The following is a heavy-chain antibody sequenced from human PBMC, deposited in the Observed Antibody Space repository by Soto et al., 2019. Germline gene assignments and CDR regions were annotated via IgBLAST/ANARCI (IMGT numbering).Heavy chain of an antibody. Sequence: EVQLVESGGGLVQPGGSLRLSCAASGFTFSSYSMNWVRQGPGKGLEWVSYISSSSNTIYYADSVKGRFSISRDNAQSSLYLQRNRLRDEDTAVYYCARMDTNSFRFANYYYGMAVWGQGTTVTVSS. J-gene: IGHJ6*02. D-gene: IGHD5-18*01. CDR1: GFTFSSYS. V-gene: IGHV3-48*02. CDR2: ISSSSNTI. CDR3: ARMDTNSFRFANYYYGMAV.